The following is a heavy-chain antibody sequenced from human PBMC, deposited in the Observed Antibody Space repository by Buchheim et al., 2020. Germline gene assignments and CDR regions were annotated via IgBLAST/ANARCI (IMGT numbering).Heavy chain of an antibody. CDR3: GRDDCTNGICYNWFDP. Sequence: EVQLVESGGGLVQPGGSLRLSCAASGFTFRNSSMNWVRQAPGKGLEWVSYISSSSNTIYYADSVKGRFTISRDNAKNSLYRQMNSLGAEDTAVYYCGRDDCTNGICYNWFDPWGQGTL. CDR1: GFTFRNSS. D-gene: IGHD2-8*01. CDR2: ISSSSNTI. J-gene: IGHJ5*02. V-gene: IGHV3-48*01.